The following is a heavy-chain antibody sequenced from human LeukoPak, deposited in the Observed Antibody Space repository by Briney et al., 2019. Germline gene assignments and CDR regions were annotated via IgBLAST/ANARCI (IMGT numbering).Heavy chain of an antibody. CDR3: ARSGGYSGPQNY. D-gene: IGHD6-13*01. CDR1: GGSFSSYY. Sequence: PSETLSLTCAVYGGSFSSYYWSWIRQPPGKGLEWIGYIYSSGSTNYNSSLKSRVTISVDTSKNQFSLKLTSVTAADTAVYYCARSGGYSGPQNYWGQGTLVTVSS. CDR2: IYSSGST. V-gene: IGHV4-59*01. J-gene: IGHJ4*02.